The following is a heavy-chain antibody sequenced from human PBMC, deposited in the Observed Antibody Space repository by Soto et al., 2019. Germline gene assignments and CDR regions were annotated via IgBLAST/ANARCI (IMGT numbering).Heavy chain of an antibody. Sequence: QVQLQESGPGLVKPSETLSLTCTVSGGSISSYYWSWIRQPPGKGLEWIGYIYYSGSTNYNPSLTRRVTISVDTSKNQFSLKLSSVTAADTAVYYCASTVSAEEWGFDYWGQGTLVTVSS. V-gene: IGHV4-59*08. D-gene: IGHD3-3*01. J-gene: IGHJ4*02. CDR1: GGSISSYY. CDR2: IYYSGST. CDR3: ASTVSAEEWGFDY.